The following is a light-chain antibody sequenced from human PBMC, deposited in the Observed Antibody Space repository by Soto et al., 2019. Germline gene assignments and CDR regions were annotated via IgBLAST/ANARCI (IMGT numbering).Light chain of an antibody. J-gene: IGKJ4*01. Sequence: DIQMTQSPSSLSAPVGGRVTITCRASQGIRRDLGWYQQKPGKAPTRLIYAVSSLHSGVPSRFSVSGSGTEITLTISSLQPEDSATYYCLQHNSYPLTFGGGTKVEIK. CDR2: AVS. CDR3: LQHNSYPLT. V-gene: IGKV1-17*01. CDR1: QGIRRD.